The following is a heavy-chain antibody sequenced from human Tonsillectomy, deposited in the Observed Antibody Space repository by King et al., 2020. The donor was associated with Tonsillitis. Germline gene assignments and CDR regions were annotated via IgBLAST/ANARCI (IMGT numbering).Heavy chain of an antibody. CDR1: GFTFSSYW. CDR3: ARDSGSGWGAPVVY. CDR2: INSDGSST. D-gene: IGHD6-19*01. J-gene: IGHJ4*02. V-gene: IGHV3-74*01. Sequence: VQLVESGGGLVQPGGSLRLSWPASGFTFSSYWMHWVRQAPGKGLVWVSRINSDGSSTSYADSVKGRFTISRDNAKTTLYLQMNSLRAEDTAVYYCARDSGSGWGAPVVYWGQGTLVTVSS.